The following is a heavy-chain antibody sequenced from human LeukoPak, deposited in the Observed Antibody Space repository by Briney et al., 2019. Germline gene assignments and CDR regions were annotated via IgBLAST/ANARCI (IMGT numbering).Heavy chain of an antibody. CDR1: GFTFDDYG. Sequence: GGSLRLSCAASGFTFDDYGMSWVRQAPGKGLEWVSGINWNGGSTGYADSVKGRFTISRDNAKNSLYLQTNSLRAEDTAIYYCARGDFNDFGDYVDAFEIWGQGTMVTVSA. V-gene: IGHV3-20*04. D-gene: IGHD4-17*01. CDR3: ARGDFNDFGDYVDAFEI. J-gene: IGHJ3*02. CDR2: INWNGGST.